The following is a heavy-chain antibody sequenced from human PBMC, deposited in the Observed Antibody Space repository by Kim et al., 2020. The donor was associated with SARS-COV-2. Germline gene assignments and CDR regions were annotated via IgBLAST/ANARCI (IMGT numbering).Heavy chain of an antibody. CDR3: ARDKLYDFWSGYYEGYYGMDV. D-gene: IGHD3-3*01. CDR2: IWYDGSNK. V-gene: IGHV3-33*01. CDR1: GFTFSSYG. J-gene: IGHJ6*02. Sequence: GGSLRLSCAASGFTFSSYGMHWVRQAPGKGLEWVAVIWYDGSNKYYADSVKGRFTISRDNSKNTLYLQMNSLRAEDTAVYYCARDKLYDFWSGYYEGYYGMDVWGQGTTVTVSS.